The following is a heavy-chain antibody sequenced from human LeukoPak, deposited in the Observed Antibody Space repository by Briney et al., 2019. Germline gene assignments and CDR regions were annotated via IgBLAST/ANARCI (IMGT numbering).Heavy chain of an antibody. D-gene: IGHD3-22*01. CDR2: IKSKTDGGTT. J-gene: IGHJ4*02. Sequence: PGGSLRLSCAASGFTFSNAWMSWVRQAPGKGLEWVGRIKSKTDGGTTDYAAPVKGRFTISRDDSKNTLYLQMNSLKTEDTAVYYCTSTYYYDSSGYSGPYYFDYWGQGTLVTVSS. CDR1: GFTFSNAW. CDR3: TSTYYYDSSGYSGPYYFDY. V-gene: IGHV3-15*01.